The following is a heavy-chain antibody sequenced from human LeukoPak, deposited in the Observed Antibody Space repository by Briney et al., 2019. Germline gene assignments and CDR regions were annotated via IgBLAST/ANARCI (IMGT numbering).Heavy chain of an antibody. J-gene: IGHJ4*02. CDR1: GFTFSTYW. V-gene: IGHV3-7*01. CDR2: IKEDGSDK. Sequence: GGSLRLSCAASGFTFSTYWMKWVRQAPGKGLEWVASIKEDGSDKYYVDSVKGRFSISRDNAENSLYLQMNSLRTEDTAVYYCAKGGHYNFDYWGQGTLVTVSS. D-gene: IGHD4-11*01. CDR3: AKGGHYNFDY.